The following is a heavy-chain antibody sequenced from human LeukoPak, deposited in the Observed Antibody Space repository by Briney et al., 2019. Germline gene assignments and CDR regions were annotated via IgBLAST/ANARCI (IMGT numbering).Heavy chain of an antibody. CDR1: GFTFSTYE. V-gene: IGHV3-48*03. Sequence: GGSLRLSCAASGFTFSTYEMNWVRQAPGNGLEWGSYISTSGRPLYYADSVKGRFTISRDNAKNSLYLQMNSLRAEDTAVYYCARKYCSSTSCLFDYWGKGALVTVSS. J-gene: IGHJ4*02. CDR3: ARKYCSSTSCLFDY. D-gene: IGHD2-2*01. CDR2: ISTSGRPL.